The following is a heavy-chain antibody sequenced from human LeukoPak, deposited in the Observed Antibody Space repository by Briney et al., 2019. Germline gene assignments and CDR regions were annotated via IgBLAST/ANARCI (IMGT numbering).Heavy chain of an antibody. CDR1: GFTFSSYS. D-gene: IGHD6-13*01. V-gene: IGHV3-48*01. CDR3: AKDRVPAAGSLNFYYMDV. Sequence: PGGSLRLSCAASGFTFSSYSMNWVRQAPGKGLEWVSYISSSSSTIYYADSVKGRFTISRDNAKNSLYLQMNSLRAEDTAVYYCAKDRVPAAGSLNFYYMDVWGKGTTVTISS. CDR2: ISSSSSTI. J-gene: IGHJ6*03.